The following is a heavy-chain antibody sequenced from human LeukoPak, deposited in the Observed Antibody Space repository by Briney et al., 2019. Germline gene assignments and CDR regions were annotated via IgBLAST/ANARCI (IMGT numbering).Heavy chain of an antibody. CDR1: GGSISSYY. J-gene: IGHJ4*02. D-gene: IGHD2-2*01. V-gene: IGHV4-59*01. CDR2: IYYSGST. Sequence: SETLSLTCAVSGGSISSYYWSWIRQPPGKGLEWIGYIYYSGSTNYNPSFKSRVTISVDTSKNQFSLKLSSVTAADTAVYYYARSWVVPAAFDYWGQGTLVTVPS. CDR3: ARSWVVPAAFDY.